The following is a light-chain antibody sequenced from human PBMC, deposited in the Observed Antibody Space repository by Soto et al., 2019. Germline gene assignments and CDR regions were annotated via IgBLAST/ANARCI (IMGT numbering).Light chain of an antibody. CDR2: GAS. CDR3: QQYCSSPQVT. J-gene: IGKJ3*01. Sequence: EIVLTQSPGTLSLSPGERATLSCRASQSVSSSYLAWYQQKPGQAPRLLIYGASSRATGIPDRFSGSGSGTEFTLTISRLEPEDFAVYYCQQYCSSPQVTFGPGTKVDIK. V-gene: IGKV3-20*01. CDR1: QSVSSSY.